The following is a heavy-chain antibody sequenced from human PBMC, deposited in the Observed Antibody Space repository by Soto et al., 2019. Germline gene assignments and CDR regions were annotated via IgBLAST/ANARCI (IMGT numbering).Heavy chain of an antibody. Sequence: EVQLVESGGGLVQPGESLRLSCTASGITFSSYSMNWVRQAPGKGLEWLSYISSSKTTYADSVKGRFTISRDNAKNSVYLQMNSLRDEDTAVYYCVGDQAVHTAIVHGNYWGRGTRVTVSS. CDR1: GITFSSYS. J-gene: IGHJ4*02. V-gene: IGHV3-48*02. D-gene: IGHD5-18*01. CDR3: VGDQAVHTAIVHGNY. CDR2: ISSSKTT.